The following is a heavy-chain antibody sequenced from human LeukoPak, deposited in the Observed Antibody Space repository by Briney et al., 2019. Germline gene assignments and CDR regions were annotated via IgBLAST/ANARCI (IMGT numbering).Heavy chain of an antibody. J-gene: IGHJ4*02. Sequence: SQTLSLTCAISGDSVSTNSVAWNWIRQSPSRGLEWLGRTSYRSKWYNDYAVSVKSRITITPDTSKNQFSLQLNSVTPEDTAVYYCAREAEIPRFDYRGQGTLVTVSS. CDR1: GDSVSTNSVA. CDR3: AREAEIPRFDY. D-gene: IGHD2-21*01. CDR2: TSYRSKWYN. V-gene: IGHV6-1*01.